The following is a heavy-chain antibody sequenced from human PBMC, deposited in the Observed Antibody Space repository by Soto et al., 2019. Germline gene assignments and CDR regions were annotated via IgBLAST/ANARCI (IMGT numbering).Heavy chain of an antibody. CDR1: GFTFSSYS. J-gene: IGHJ3*02. CDR2: ISSSSSYI. CDR3: ARDLRYYDSSASLLAFDI. V-gene: IGHV3-21*01. Sequence: PGGSLRLSCAASGFTFSSYSMNWVRQAPGKGLEWVSSISSSSSYIYYADSVKGRFTISRDNAKNSLYLQMNSLRAEDTAVYYCARDLRYYDSSASLLAFDIWGQGTMVTFSS. D-gene: IGHD3-22*01.